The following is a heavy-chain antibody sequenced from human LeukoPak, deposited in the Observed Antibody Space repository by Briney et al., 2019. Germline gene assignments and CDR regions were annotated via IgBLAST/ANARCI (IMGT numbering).Heavy chain of an antibody. Sequence: SETLSLTCTVSGGSISSSSYYWDWIRQPPGKGLEWIGSIYYSGSTYYNPSLKSRVTISVDTSKNQFSLKLSSVTAADTAVYYCARLSIVVVPAAISVFDSWGQGTLVTVSS. D-gene: IGHD2-2*02. CDR3: ARLSIVVVPAAISVFDS. J-gene: IGHJ5*01. CDR1: GGSISSSSYY. V-gene: IGHV4-39*01. CDR2: IYYSGST.